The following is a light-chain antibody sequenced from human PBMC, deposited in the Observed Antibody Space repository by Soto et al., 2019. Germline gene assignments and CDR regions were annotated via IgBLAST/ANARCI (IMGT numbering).Light chain of an antibody. Sequence: QSVLTQPPSVSAAPGQKVTISCSGSSSNIGNNNVSWYQQLPGTAPKLLIYDNNKRPSGIPDRFSGSKSGTSATLGITGLQTGDEADYYCGTWDSSLSANVVFGGGTKLTVL. J-gene: IGLJ2*01. CDR1: SSNIGNNN. V-gene: IGLV1-51*01. CDR3: GTWDSSLSANVV. CDR2: DNN.